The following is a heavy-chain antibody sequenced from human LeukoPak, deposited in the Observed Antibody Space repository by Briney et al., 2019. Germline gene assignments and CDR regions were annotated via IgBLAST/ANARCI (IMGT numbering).Heavy chain of an antibody. V-gene: IGHV4-34*01. Sequence: SETLSLTCAVYGGSFSGYYWSWIRQPPGKGLEWIGETNHSGSTNYNPSLKSRVTISVGTSKNQFSLKLSSVTAADTAVYYCASYEGGKYRHYYDSSGYDYRHYWGQGTLVTVSS. J-gene: IGHJ4*02. D-gene: IGHD3-22*01. CDR1: GGSFSGYY. CDR3: ASYEGGKYRHYYDSSGYDYRHY. CDR2: TNHSGST.